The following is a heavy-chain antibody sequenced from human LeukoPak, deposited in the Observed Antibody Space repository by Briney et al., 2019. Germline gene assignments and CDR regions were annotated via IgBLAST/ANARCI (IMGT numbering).Heavy chain of an antibody. D-gene: IGHD2-2*01. CDR1: GYTFTSSG. J-gene: IGHJ4*02. V-gene: IGHV1-18*01. CDR3: ARDASLTIVSTAEFEY. Sequence: ASVKVSCKASGYTFTSSGISWVRQAPGQGLEWMGWISAYNGNTNFAQKFQGRVTMTTDTSTSTAYMELRSLKSDDTAVYYCARDASLTIVSTAEFEYWGQGTLVTVSS. CDR2: ISAYNGNT.